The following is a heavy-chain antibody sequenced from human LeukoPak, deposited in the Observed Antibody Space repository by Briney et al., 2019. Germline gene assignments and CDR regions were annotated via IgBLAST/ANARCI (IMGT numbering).Heavy chain of an antibody. CDR1: GFTFSNYA. D-gene: IGHD3-16*01. Sequence: GGSLRLSCAASGFTFSNYALTWVRQAPGKGLEWVSSISNTGERTYYADSVKGRFTILRDNSKNTLYLQMNSLRAEDTAVYYRANRHYDYVWGSLRDYFDYWGQGTLVTVSS. V-gene: IGHV3-23*01. J-gene: IGHJ4*02. CDR3: ANRHYDYVWGSLRDYFDY. CDR2: ISNTGERT.